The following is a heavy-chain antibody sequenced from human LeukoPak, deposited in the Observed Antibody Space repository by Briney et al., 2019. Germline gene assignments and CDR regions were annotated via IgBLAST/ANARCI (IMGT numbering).Heavy chain of an antibody. CDR3: ARRSTMVRAFDY. CDR2: IYYSGST. J-gene: IGHJ4*02. Sequence: SETLSLTCTVSGGSISSYYWSWIQQPPGKGLEWIGYIYYSGSTNYNPSLKSRVTISVETSKNQFSLKLSSVTAADTAVYYCARRSTMVRAFDYWGQGTLVTVSS. D-gene: IGHD3-10*01. CDR1: GGSISSYY. V-gene: IGHV4-59*08.